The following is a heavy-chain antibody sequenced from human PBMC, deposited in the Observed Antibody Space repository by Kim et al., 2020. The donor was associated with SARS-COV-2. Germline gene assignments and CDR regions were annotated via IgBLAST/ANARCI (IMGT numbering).Heavy chain of an antibody. CDR3: ARVSIPPYYYDSSGYFDY. J-gene: IGHJ4*02. CDR1: GGTFSSYA. D-gene: IGHD3-22*01. Sequence: SVKVSCKASGGTFSSYAISWVRQAPGQGLEWMGGIIPIFGTANYAQKFQGRVTITADESTSTAYMELSSLRSEDTAVYYCARVSIPPYYYDSSGYFDYWGQGTLVTVSS. V-gene: IGHV1-69*13. CDR2: IIPIFGTA.